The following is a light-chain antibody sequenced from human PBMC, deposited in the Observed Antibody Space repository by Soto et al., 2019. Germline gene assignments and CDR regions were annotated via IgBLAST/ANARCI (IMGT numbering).Light chain of an antibody. CDR3: QQSYSTSPLT. J-gene: IGKJ4*01. V-gene: IGKV1-39*01. Sequence: DIQMTQSPSSLSASVGDRVTITCRASQSIRSYLNWYQQKPGKAPELLIYAASSLQSGVPSRFSGSGSGTDFTLTISSLQPEDFATYYCQQSYSTSPLTFGGGTKVEIK. CDR1: QSIRSY. CDR2: AAS.